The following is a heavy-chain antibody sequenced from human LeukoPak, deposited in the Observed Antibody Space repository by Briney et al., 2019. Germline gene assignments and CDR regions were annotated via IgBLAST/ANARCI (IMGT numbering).Heavy chain of an antibody. CDR2: IIPIFRTA. J-gene: IGHJ4*02. D-gene: IGHD3-22*01. V-gene: IGHV1-69*13. CDR3: ARALRYYSDSSGYAFDY. Sequence: GASVKVSCKASGGTFRSFAISWVRQAPGQGLEWMGGIIPIFRTANYAQKFQGRVTITADESTSTAYMELSSLRSEDTVVYYCARALRYYSDSSGYAFDYWGQGTLVTVSS. CDR1: GGTFRSFA.